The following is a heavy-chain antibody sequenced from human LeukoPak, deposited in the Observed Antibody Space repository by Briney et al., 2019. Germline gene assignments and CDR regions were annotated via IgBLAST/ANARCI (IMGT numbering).Heavy chain of an antibody. D-gene: IGHD6-13*01. CDR3: VTWGNTSSWFRYFDL. J-gene: IGHJ2*01. CDR1: GFTFSSYA. CDR2: IKQDGGEK. V-gene: IGHV3-7*01. Sequence: GGSLRLSCAASGFTFSSYAMSWVRQGPGKGPEWVANIKQDGGEKYYVDSVKGRFTISRDNANNSLFLQMDSLRAEDTAVYYCVTWGNTSSWFRYFDLWGRGTLVTVSS.